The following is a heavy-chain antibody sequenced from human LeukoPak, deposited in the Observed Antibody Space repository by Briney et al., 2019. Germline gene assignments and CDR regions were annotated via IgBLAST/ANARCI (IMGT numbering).Heavy chain of an antibody. CDR1: GFTFSSYA. CDR3: ARDLGIAAAGTGFDY. J-gene: IGHJ4*02. D-gene: IGHD6-13*01. CDR2: ISYDGSNK. Sequence: PGGSLRLSCAASGFTFSSYAMHWVRQAPGKGLEWVAVISYDGSNKYYADSVKGRFTISRDNSKNTLYLQMNSLRAEDTAVYYCARDLGIAAAGTGFDYWGQGTLVTVS. V-gene: IGHV3-30*04.